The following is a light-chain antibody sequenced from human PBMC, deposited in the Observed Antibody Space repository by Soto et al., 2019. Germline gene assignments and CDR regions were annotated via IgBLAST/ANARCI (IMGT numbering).Light chain of an antibody. CDR2: DVS. J-gene: IGLJ1*01. CDR3: SSYTSISTLYV. Sequence: QSALTQPASVSGSPGQSITISCTGTSSDVGGYNYVSWYQQHPGKAPKLIIYDVSNRPSGVSNRFSGSKSGNMASLTISGLQAEDEADYYCSSYTSISTLYVFGSGTKVTVL. CDR1: SSDVGGYNY. V-gene: IGLV2-14*01.